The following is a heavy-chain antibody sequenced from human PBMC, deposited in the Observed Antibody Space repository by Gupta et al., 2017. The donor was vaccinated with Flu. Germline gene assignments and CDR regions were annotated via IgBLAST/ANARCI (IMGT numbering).Heavy chain of an antibody. D-gene: IGHD1-7*01. V-gene: IGHV1-69*06. CDR2: IIPKFDTP. CDR3: ARDQDGTGTYYYYYFGLDV. J-gene: IGHJ6*02. Sequence: QVQLVQSGAEVKKPGSSVKVSCKVSGATFSSNAINWVRQAPGQGLEWMGGIIPKFDTPNYAQKFQDSVTITADKSTSTDYIEVSGLRSDDTAIYYCARDQDGTGTYYYYYFGLDVWGQGTTVTV. CDR1: GATFSSNA.